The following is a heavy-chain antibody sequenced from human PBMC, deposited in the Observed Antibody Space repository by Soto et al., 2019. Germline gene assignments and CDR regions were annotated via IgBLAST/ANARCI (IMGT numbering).Heavy chain of an antibody. D-gene: IGHD3-22*01. CDR2: INAANGNT. CDR1: GYIFSTYT. J-gene: IGHJ4*02. V-gene: IGHV1-3*01. CDR3: ARVSFETSGYADY. Sequence: VKVSCKASGYIFSTYTMHWVRQAPGQRLEWMGWINAANGNTKYSQNFQGRVTISRDTSASTAYLELSSLRSEDTAVYYCARVSFETSGYADYWGQGTLVTVSS.